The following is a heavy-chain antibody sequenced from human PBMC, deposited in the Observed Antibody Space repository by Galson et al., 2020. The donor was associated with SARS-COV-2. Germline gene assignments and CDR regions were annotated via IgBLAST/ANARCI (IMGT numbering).Heavy chain of an antibody. CDR2: IYYSGST. V-gene: IGHV4-39*07. J-gene: IGHJ4*02. Sequence: SETLSLTCTVSGGSISSSSYYWGWIRQPPGKGLEWIGSIYYSGSTYYNPSLKSRVTISVDTSKNQFSLKLSSVTAADTAVYYCARSTGGDDDYWGQGTLVTVSS. CDR3: ARSTGGDDDY. CDR1: GGSISSSSYY. D-gene: IGHD2-21*02.